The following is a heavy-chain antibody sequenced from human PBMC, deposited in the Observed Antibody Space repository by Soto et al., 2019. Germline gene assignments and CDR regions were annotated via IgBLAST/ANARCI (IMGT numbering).Heavy chain of an antibody. CDR2: ISSSSSYT. Sequence: GGSLRLSCAASGFTFSDYYMSWIRQAPGKGLEWVSYISSSSSYTNYADSVKGRFTISRDNAKNSLYLQMNSLRAEDTAVYYCARDSTMVRGTGYYYGMDVWGQGTTVTVSS. CDR3: ARDSTMVRGTGYYYGMDV. V-gene: IGHV3-11*06. D-gene: IGHD3-10*01. J-gene: IGHJ6*02. CDR1: GFTFSDYY.